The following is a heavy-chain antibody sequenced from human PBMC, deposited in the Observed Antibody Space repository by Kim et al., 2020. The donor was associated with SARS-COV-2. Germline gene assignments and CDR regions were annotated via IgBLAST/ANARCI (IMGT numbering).Heavy chain of an antibody. V-gene: IGHV4-31*03. Sequence: SETLSLTCTVSGCSISSGGYYWSWIRQHPGKGLEWIGYIYYSGSTYYNPSLKSRVTISVDTSKNQFSLKLSSVTAADTAVYYCARSGYSYGYKIDYLGQGTLVTVSS. D-gene: IGHD5-18*01. CDR3: ARSGYSYGYKIDY. CDR1: GCSISSGGYY. J-gene: IGHJ4*02. CDR2: IYYSGST.